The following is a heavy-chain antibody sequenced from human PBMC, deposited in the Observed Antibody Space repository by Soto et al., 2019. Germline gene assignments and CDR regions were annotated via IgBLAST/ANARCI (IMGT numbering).Heavy chain of an antibody. CDR2: INDSGST. CDR1: GGSFRGYF. V-gene: IGHV4-34*01. D-gene: IGHD3-16*01. CDR3: QGGDF. Sequence: SSETLSLTCAASGGSFRGYFWSWIRQSPDKGLEWIGEINDSGSTYYNPSFKSRLTISEDTSKSQISLTLTSVTAADSAVYYCQGGDFWGQGTRVTV. J-gene: IGHJ4*02.